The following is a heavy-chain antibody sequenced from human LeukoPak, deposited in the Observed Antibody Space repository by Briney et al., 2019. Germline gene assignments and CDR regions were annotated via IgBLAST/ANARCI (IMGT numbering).Heavy chain of an antibody. CDR2: INHSGNT. D-gene: IGHD2-2*01. Sequence: SETLSLTCAVYGGSFSGYCWSWIRQPPGKGLEWVGEINHSGNTNYNPSLKSRVTISVDTSKNQFSLKLISVPAADTAVYYCARLVVTAERYYYCVMDCWGKGTTVTVSA. CDR1: GGSFSGYC. V-gene: IGHV4-34*01. CDR3: ARLVVTAERYYYCVMDC. J-gene: IGHJ6*04.